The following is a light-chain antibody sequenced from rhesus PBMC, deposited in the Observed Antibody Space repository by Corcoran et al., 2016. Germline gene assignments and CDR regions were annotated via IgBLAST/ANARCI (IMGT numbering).Light chain of an antibody. CDR3: QQGYSYPYS. CDR1: QSLSNY. CDR2: RAS. Sequence: IQMTQSPSSLSASVGDRVTITCQASQSLSNYLNWYQQKPGKIPILLIYRASRLQSVLPSRFSGSGSGTDFTLTFSSLRPEDCATYYCQQGYSYPYSFGQGTKVEIK. J-gene: IGKJ2*01. V-gene: IGKV1-25*01.